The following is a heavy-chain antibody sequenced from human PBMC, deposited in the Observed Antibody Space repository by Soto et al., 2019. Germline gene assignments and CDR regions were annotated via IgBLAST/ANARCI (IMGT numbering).Heavy chain of an antibody. Sequence: ASVKVSCKASGYTFTSYAMHWVRQAPGQRLEWMGWINAGNGNTKYSQKFQGRVTITRDTSASTAYMELSSLRSEDTAVYYCARDRYSSSGWYGGFDAFDIWGQGTMVTVSS. CDR2: INAGNGNT. V-gene: IGHV1-3*01. D-gene: IGHD6-19*01. CDR1: GYTFTSYA. CDR3: ARDRYSSSGWYGGFDAFDI. J-gene: IGHJ3*02.